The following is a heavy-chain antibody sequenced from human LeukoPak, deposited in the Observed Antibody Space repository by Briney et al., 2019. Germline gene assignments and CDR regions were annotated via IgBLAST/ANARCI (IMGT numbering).Heavy chain of an antibody. D-gene: IGHD2-2*01. J-gene: IGHJ5*02. CDR2: ISGSGGST. CDR1: GFTFSSYA. Sequence: GGSLRLSCAAPGFTFSSYAMSWVRQAPGKGLEWVSAISGSGGSTYYADSVKGRFTISRDNSKNTLYLQMNSLRAEDTAVYYCAKDRVPAARGVEDWFDPWGQGTLVTVSS. CDR3: AKDRVPAARGVEDWFDP. V-gene: IGHV3-23*01.